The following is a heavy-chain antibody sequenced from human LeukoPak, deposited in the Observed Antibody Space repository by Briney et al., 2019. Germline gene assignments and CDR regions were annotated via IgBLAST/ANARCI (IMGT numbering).Heavy chain of an antibody. V-gene: IGHV3-23*01. CDR1: GFTFSSYA. CDR2: IRGSGGST. D-gene: IGHD3-16*01. J-gene: IGHJ4*02. Sequence: GASLRLSCAASGFTFSSYAMSWVRQAPGKGLEWVSAIRGSGGSTYYADSVKGRFTISRDNSKNTLYLQMNSLRAEDTAVYYCAKDSEGKIYDYVWGSFNYFDYWGQGTLVTVSS. CDR3: AKDSEGKIYDYVWGSFNYFDY.